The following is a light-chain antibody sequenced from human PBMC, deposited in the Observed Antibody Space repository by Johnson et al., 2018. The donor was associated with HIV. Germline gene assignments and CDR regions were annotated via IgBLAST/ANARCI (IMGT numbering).Light chain of an antibody. CDR3: GTCDSSLMVPG. V-gene: IGLV1-51*02. CDR1: SSNIGNNY. Sequence: QAVLTQPPSVSAAPGQKVTISCSGSSSNIGNNYVSWYQQLPGTAPKLLIYENSKRPSGIPDRFSGSKSGPQATLGITGLQPWDEADYYCGTCDSSLMVPGFGSGTKVTVL. J-gene: IGLJ1*01. CDR2: ENS.